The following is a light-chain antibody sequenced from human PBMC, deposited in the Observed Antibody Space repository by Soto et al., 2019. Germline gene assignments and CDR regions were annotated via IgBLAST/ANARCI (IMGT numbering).Light chain of an antibody. CDR3: QQYNSYST. Sequence: ITQSPSTLSASIRGKGTITCPASQSSSTWLAWYQQEPGTAPKLLIYDASSLESGVPSRFSGSGSGTEFTLTISSLQPEDFATYYCQQYNSYSTFGGGTKVDIK. CDR1: QSSSTW. V-gene: IGKV1-5*01. CDR2: DAS. J-gene: IGKJ4*01.